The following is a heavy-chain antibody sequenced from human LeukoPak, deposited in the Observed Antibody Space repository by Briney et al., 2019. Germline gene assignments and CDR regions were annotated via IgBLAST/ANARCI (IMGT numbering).Heavy chain of an antibody. Sequence: TGGSLRLSCAASGFTFSEYALVWVRQAPGKGLEWVSASSSGGANTLYADAVKGRFTISRDNSKNTLYLQMNSLRAEDTAVYYCARDGGIAAAGMAWGQGTLVTVSS. CDR2: SSSGGANT. D-gene: IGHD6-13*01. J-gene: IGHJ5*02. CDR3: ARDGGIAAAGMA. CDR1: GFTFSEYA. V-gene: IGHV3-23*01.